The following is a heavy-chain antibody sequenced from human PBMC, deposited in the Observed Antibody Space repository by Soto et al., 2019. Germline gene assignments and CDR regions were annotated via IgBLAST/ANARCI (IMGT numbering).Heavy chain of an antibody. Sequence: QITLKESGPTLVKPTQTLTLTCTFSGFSLTTDRVGVGWIRQPPGEALEWLAVIYWDDSKTYRPSLESRLTITKDTSKNQVALTRTNMDSLDTATYYCAHAYGGRSLYWGQGTWSPSPQ. CDR2: IYWDDSK. CDR1: GFSLTTDRVG. CDR3: AHAYGGRSLY. V-gene: IGHV2-5*02. D-gene: IGHD1-26*01. J-gene: IGHJ4*02.